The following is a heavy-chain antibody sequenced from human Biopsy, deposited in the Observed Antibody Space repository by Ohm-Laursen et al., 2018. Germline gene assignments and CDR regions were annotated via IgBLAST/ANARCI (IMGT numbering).Heavy chain of an antibody. CDR2: ISPSGATT. J-gene: IGHJ6*02. CDR3: ARAGVGSDGTDSYYYGMDV. D-gene: IGHD5-24*01. CDR1: RVTFSSYA. V-gene: IGHV1-46*01. Sequence: ASVKVSCKSSRVTFSSYAVSWVRQAPGQGLEWMGVISPSGATTSFSQKFQGRITMTRDTSTGTVYMDLNSLGPEDTAVYYCARAGVGSDGTDSYYYGMDVWGPGTTVTVSS.